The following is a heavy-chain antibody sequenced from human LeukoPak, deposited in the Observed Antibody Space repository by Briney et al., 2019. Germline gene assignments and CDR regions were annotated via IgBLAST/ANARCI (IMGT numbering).Heavy chain of an antibody. V-gene: IGHV3-48*01. J-gene: IGHJ4*02. D-gene: IGHD3-22*01. Sequence: QSGGSLRLSCAASGFTLSTYSLNWVRQAPGKGLEWVSYISSSSNTIYYADSVKGRFTISRDNSKNTLYLQMNSLRAEDTAVYYCAKISYYYDSSGYYLDYFDSWGQGTLVTVSS. CDR2: ISSSSNTI. CDR1: GFTLSTYS. CDR3: AKISYYYDSSGYYLDYFDS.